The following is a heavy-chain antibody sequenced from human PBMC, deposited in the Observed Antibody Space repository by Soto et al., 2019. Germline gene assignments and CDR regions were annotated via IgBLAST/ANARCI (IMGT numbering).Heavy chain of an antibody. V-gene: IGHV4-39*01. CDR1: GGSISNFF. J-gene: IGHJ4*02. Sequence: PSETLSLTCTVSGGSISNFFWGWIRQPPGKGLQWIGSIYYSGSTYYNSSLESRATISVDTSKNQFSLKLSSVSAADTAVCYCARHGTYYPFDYWGQGALVTVSS. D-gene: IGHD1-26*01. CDR2: IYYSGST. CDR3: ARHGTYYPFDY.